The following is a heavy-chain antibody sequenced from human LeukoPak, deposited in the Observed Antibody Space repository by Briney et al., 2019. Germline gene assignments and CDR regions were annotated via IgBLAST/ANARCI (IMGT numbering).Heavy chain of an antibody. J-gene: IGHJ4*02. D-gene: IGHD3-22*01. Sequence: ASVKVSCKASGYTFTGYYMHWVRQAPGQGLEWMGRIIPILGIANYAQKFQGRVTITADTSTSTAYMELSSLRSEDTAVYYCARDRPYYYDSSGYYYAALWGQGTLVTVYS. V-gene: IGHV1-69*04. CDR2: IIPILGIA. CDR3: ARDRPYYYDSSGYYYAAL. CDR1: GYTFTGYY.